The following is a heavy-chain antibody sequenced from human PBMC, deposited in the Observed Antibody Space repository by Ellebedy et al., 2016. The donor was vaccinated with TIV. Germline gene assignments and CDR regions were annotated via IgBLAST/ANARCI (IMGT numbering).Heavy chain of an antibody. Sequence: GESLKISCAASGFTFSNYGMHWVRQAPGTGLNWIAGISSDGRQTYYADSVKGRFTVSRDNLKNTMYLQMDSLRPEDTSVYYCAKGRFSRGWNLGYYFDSWGQGTLVVVSS. CDR2: ISSDGRQT. CDR3: AKGRFSRGWNLGYYFDS. V-gene: IGHV3-30*19. CDR1: GFTFSNYG. J-gene: IGHJ4*02. D-gene: IGHD6-19*01.